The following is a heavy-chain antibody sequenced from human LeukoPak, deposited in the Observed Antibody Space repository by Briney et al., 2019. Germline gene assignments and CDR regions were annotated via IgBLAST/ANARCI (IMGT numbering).Heavy chain of an antibody. CDR2: LNSDGTTT. V-gene: IGHV3-74*01. CDR1: GFTFRSYW. Sequence: GGSLRLSCEASGFTFRSYWMHWVRQAPGKGLVWVSRLNSDGTTTNYADSVKGRFTVSRDNAKNTLYLLINSLRDEDTAVYYCARSRFDYIWGIDQWGQGTLVTVSS. D-gene: IGHD3-16*01. CDR3: ARSRFDYIWGIDQ. J-gene: IGHJ5*02.